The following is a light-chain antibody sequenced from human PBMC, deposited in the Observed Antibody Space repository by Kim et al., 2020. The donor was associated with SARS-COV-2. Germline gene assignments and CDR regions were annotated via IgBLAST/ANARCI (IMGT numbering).Light chain of an antibody. CDR3: NSRDTSGNHRL. J-gene: IGLJ1*01. Sequence: SSELTQDPAVSVALGQTVRITCQGDSLRSYYASWYQQKPGQAPVLVIYGKNNRPSGIPDRFSGSSSGNTASLTITGAQAADEADNYCNSRDTSGNHRLFG. CDR1: SLRSYY. V-gene: IGLV3-19*01. CDR2: GKN.